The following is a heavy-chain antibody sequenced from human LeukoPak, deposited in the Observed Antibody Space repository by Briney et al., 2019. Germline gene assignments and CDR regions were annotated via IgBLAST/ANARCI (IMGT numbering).Heavy chain of an antibody. CDR3: ARIYYSSSYDYWYFDL. V-gene: IGHV4-39*07. CDR2: IYYSGST. D-gene: IGHD6-13*01. Sequence: SETLSLTCTVSGGSISSSSYYWGWIRQPPGKGLEWIGSIYYSGSTSYNPSLKSRVTISVDTSKNQFSLKLTSVTAADTAVYYCARIYYSSSYDYWYFDLWGRGTLVTVSS. J-gene: IGHJ2*01. CDR1: GGSISSSSYY.